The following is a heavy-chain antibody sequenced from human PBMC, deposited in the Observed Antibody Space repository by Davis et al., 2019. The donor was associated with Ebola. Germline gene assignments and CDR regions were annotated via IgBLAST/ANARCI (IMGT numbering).Heavy chain of an antibody. CDR1: GYTFNLYG. D-gene: IGHD1-1*01. V-gene: IGHV1-18*01. CDR2: INPHNGNT. CDR3: ARAQFPTTSDH. Sequence: ASVKVSCKASGYTFNLYGISWVRQAPGQGLEWMGWINPHNGNTNYAQNVQGRVTMTTDTSTSTAYLEVGSLRSDDTAVFYCARAQFPTTSDHWGQGTLVTVSS. J-gene: IGHJ4*02.